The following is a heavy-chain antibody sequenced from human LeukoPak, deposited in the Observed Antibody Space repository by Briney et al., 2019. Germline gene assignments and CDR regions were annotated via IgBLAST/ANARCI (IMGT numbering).Heavy chain of an antibody. V-gene: IGHV4-34*01. CDR2: INHSGST. J-gene: IGHJ4*02. Sequence: SETLSLTCAVYGGSFSGYYWSWIRQPPGKGLEWIGEINHSGSTNYNPSLKSRVTISVDTSKNQFSLKLSSVTAADTAVYYCARVGGYYYDSSGYSDYWGQGTLVTVSS. D-gene: IGHD3-22*01. CDR1: GGSFSGYY. CDR3: ARVGGYYYDSSGYSDY.